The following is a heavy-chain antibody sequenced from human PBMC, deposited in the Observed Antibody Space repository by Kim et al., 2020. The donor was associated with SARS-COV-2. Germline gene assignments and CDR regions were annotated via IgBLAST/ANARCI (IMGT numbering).Heavy chain of an antibody. D-gene: IGHD2-15*01. J-gene: IGHJ6*02. CDR3: ARDRGGCSGGGCCGHYYGMDV. CDR1: GGTFSSYA. Sequence: SVKVSCKASGGTFSSYAISWVRQAPGQGLEWMGGIIPIFGTANYAQKFQGRVTITADESTSTAYMELSSLRSEDTAVYYCARDRGGCSGGGCCGHYYGMDVWGPGNTVTVSS. CDR2: IIPIFGTA. V-gene: IGHV1-69*13.